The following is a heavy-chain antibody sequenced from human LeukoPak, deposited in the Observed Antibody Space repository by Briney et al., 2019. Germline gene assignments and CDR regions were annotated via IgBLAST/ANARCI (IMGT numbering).Heavy chain of an antibody. D-gene: IGHD3-16*01. CDR2: ISGSGGTT. J-gene: IGHJ4*02. CDR3: AGRRVLDASFDY. CDR1: GFTFSTYA. V-gene: IGHV3-23*01. Sequence: GGSLRLSCAASGFTFSTYAMSWVRQAPGRGLEWVSAISGSGGTTYYADSVKGRFTISRDNSKNTLYLQMNSLRAEDTAVYYCAGRRVLDASFDYWGQGTLVTVSS.